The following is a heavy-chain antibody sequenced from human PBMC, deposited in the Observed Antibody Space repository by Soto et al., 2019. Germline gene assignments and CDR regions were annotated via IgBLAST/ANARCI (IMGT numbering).Heavy chain of an antibody. V-gene: IGHV1-24*01. CDR1: GYTLTELS. CDR3: AIRYCSGGSCYHTNWFDP. CDR2: FGPEDGET. J-gene: IGHJ5*02. Sequence: ASVKVSCKVSGYTLTELSMHWVRQAPGKGLEWMGGFGPEDGETIYAQKFQGRVTMTEDTSTDTAYMELSSLRSEDTAVYYCAIRYCSGGSCYHTNWFDPWGQGTLVTVSS. D-gene: IGHD2-15*01.